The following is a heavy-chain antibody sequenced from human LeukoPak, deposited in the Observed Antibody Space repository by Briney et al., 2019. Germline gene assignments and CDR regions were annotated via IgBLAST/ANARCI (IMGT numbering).Heavy chain of an antibody. J-gene: IGHJ4*02. Sequence: GASVKVSCKASGYTFNKYAINWVRQAPGQGLEWMGWINTNTGNPSYARDFTGRFVFSLDTSVNSAFLQINNLKAEDTAFYYCTLGSYWGQGTRVTVSS. CDR1: GYTFNKYA. CDR3: TLGSY. V-gene: IGHV7-4-1*02. CDR2: INTNTGNP. D-gene: IGHD3-10*01.